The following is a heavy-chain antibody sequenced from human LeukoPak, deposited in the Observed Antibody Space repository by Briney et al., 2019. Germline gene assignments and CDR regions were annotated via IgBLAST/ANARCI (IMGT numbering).Heavy chain of an antibody. D-gene: IGHD2-15*01. Sequence: GGSLRLPCAASGFTFSSYAMSWVRQAPGKGLEWVSAISGSGGSTYYADSVKGRFTISRDNSKNTLYLQMNSLRAEDTAVYYCAKSSLGVVVAALSDYWGQGTLVTVSS. CDR3: AKSSLGVVVAALSDY. CDR2: ISGSGGST. V-gene: IGHV3-23*01. CDR1: GFTFSSYA. J-gene: IGHJ4*02.